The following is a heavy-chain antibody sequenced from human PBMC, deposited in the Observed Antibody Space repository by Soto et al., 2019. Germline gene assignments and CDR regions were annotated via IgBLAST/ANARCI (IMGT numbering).Heavy chain of an antibody. CDR1: GGSFSGYY. J-gene: IGHJ4*02. D-gene: IGHD6-6*01. V-gene: IGHV4-34*01. CDR3: ARVGYSISFDY. Sequence: SETLSLTCAVYGGSFSGYYWSWIRQPPGKGLEWIGEINHSGSTNYNPSNKSRGTITVDTSKNQISLKLSFVTAADTALFFCARVGYSISFDYWGQGTLVTVSS. CDR2: INHSGST.